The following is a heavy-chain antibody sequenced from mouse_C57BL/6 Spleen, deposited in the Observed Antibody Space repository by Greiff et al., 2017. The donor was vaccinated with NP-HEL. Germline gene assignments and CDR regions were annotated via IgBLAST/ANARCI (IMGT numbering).Heavy chain of an antibody. CDR1: GYTFTSYW. CDR2: IYPSDSET. Sequence: QVQLQQPGAELVRPGSSVKLSCKASGYTFTSYWMDWVKQRPGQGLEWIGNIYPSDSETHYNQKFKDKATLTVDKSSSTAYMQLSSLTSEDSAVYYCARGDYDYDGGWFAYWGQGTLVTVSA. CDR3: ARGDYDYDGGWFAY. D-gene: IGHD2-4*01. J-gene: IGHJ3*01. V-gene: IGHV1-61*01.